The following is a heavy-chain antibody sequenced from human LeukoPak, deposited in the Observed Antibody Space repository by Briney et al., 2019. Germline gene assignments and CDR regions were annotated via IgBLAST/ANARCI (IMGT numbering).Heavy chain of an antibody. J-gene: IGHJ5*02. CDR1: GGSISSSNW. V-gene: IGHV4-4*02. CDR2: IYHSGST. D-gene: IGHD3-10*01. Sequence: NPSETLSLTCAVSGGSISSSNWWSWVRQPPGKGLEWIGEIYHSGSTNYNPSLKSRVTMAVDTSKTQFSLKLSSVTAADTAVYYCARDSGTTGEVKFDPWGQGTLVTVSA. CDR3: ARDSGTTGEVKFDP.